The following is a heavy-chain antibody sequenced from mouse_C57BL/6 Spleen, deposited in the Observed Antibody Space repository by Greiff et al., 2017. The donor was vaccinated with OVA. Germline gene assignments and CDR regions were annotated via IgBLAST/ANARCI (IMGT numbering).Heavy chain of an antibody. D-gene: IGHD1-1*01. CDR2: IYPGNSDT. CDR3: TRELRGYFDY. Sequence: VQLQQSGTVLARPGASVKMSCKTSGYTFTSYWMHWVKQRPGQGLEWIGAIYPGNSDTSYNQKFKGKAKLTAVTSASTAYMELSSLTNADSAVYYCTRELRGYFDYWGQGTTLTVSS. J-gene: IGHJ2*01. CDR1: GYTFTSYW. V-gene: IGHV1-5*01.